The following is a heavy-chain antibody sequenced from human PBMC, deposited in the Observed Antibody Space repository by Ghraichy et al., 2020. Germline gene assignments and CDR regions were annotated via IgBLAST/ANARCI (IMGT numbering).Heavy chain of an antibody. D-gene: IGHD6-13*01. CDR2: ISGGGSST. J-gene: IGHJ4*02. V-gene: IGHV3-23*01. CDR1: GFTFSSYA. CDR3: AKSQSSSWSDFLYFDY. Sequence: LSLTCAASGFTFSSYAMSWVRQAPGKGLEWVSAISGGGSSTYYADSVKGRFTISRDNSKNTLFLQMNSLRAEDTAVFYCAKSQSSSWSDFLYFDYWGQGTLVTVSS.